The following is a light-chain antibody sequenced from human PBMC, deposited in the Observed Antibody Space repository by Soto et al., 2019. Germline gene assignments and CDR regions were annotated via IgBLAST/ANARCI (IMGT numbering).Light chain of an antibody. CDR3: QQANSFPLP. CDR2: AAS. J-gene: IGKJ4*02. V-gene: IGKV1-12*01. CDR1: QGISSW. Sequence: DLQMTQSPSSVSASVGDRVTITCRASQGISSWLAWYQQKPGTAPNLLISAASSLQSGVPSRFSGSGYGTDFTLIISNLQPEDFAVYYCQQANSFPLPFGGGTKVELK.